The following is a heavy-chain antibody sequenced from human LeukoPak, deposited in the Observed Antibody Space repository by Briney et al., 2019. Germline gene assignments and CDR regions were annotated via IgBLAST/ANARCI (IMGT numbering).Heavy chain of an antibody. Sequence: SETLSLTCTVSGGSISSYYWSWIRQPPGKGLEWIGYIYYSGSTNYNPSLKSRVTISVDTSKNQSSLKLSSVTAADTAVYYCATYARGQQLVLPSKGGASQGRYYFDYWGQGTLVTVSS. J-gene: IGHJ4*02. V-gene: IGHV4-59*01. CDR2: IYYSGST. D-gene: IGHD6-13*01. CDR3: ATYARGQQLVLPSKGGASQGRYYFDY. CDR1: GGSISSYY.